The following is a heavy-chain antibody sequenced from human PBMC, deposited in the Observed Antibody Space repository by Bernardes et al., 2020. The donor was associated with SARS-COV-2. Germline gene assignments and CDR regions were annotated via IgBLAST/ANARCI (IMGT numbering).Heavy chain of an antibody. CDR1: GFTFSSYS. Sequence: GGSLRLSCAASGFTFSSYSMNWVRQAPGKGLEWVSYISSSSSTIYYADSVKGRFTISRDNAKNSLYLQMNSLRAEDTAVYYCARDGGNFDYWGQGTLVTVSS. J-gene: IGHJ4*02. CDR3: ARDGGNFDY. V-gene: IGHV3-48*01. CDR2: ISSSSSTI.